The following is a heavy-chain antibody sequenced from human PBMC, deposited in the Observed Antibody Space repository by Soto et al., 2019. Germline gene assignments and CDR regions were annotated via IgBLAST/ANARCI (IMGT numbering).Heavy chain of an antibody. CDR1: GFTFSSYS. V-gene: IGHV3-48*02. J-gene: IGHJ4*02. D-gene: IGHD2-8*02. CDR2: ISDNSITR. Sequence: EVQLVESGGGLVQPGGSLRLSCAASGFTFSSYSMNWVRQTPGKGLDWVSYISDNSITRYYTDSVKGRFTISRDNAENSLYLQMNSLRDEDTAVYYCVRDPVPDTVTAGYFDFWGQGTLVIVSS. CDR3: VRDPVPDTVTAGYFDF.